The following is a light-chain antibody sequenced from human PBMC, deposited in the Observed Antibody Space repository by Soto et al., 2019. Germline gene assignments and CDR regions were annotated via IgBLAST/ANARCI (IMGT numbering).Light chain of an antibody. CDR3: QKNNNWTWT. Sequence: EIVMTQSPATLSVSPGERATLSCRASQSVSSNLAWYQQKPGQAPRLLIYGASTRATGIPARFSGSGSGTEFTLTISGLQAEDFEDDYCQKNNNWTWTFGQGTKVEIK. V-gene: IGKV3-15*01. CDR2: GAS. J-gene: IGKJ1*01. CDR1: QSVSSN.